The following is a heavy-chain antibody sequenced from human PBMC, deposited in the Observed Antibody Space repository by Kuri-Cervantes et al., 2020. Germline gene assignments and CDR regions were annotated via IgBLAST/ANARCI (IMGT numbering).Heavy chain of an antibody. D-gene: IGHD2-2*01. CDR1: GYNFVSYY. CDR3: ARAIGYCSSTSCPWGGDAFDI. V-gene: IGHV1-46*01. J-gene: IGHJ3*02. CDR2: ISPSVGRT. Sequence: ASVKVSCKASGYNFVSYYIHWVRQAPGQGLEWMGIISPSVGRTNYAQKFQGRVTITRDTSASTAYMELSSLRSEDTAVYYCARAIGYCSSTSCPWGGDAFDIWGQGTMVTVSS.